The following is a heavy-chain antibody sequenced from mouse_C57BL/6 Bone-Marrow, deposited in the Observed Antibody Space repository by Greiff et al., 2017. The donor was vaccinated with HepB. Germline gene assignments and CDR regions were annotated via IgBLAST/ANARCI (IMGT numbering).Heavy chain of an antibody. CDR2: INYDGSST. D-gene: IGHD1-1*01. CDR3: AREDTTVVASMDY. J-gene: IGHJ4*01. Sequence: EVHLVESAGGLVQPGSSMKLSCTASGFTFSDYYMAWVRQVPEKGLEWVANINYDGSSTYYLDSLKSRFIISRDNAKNILYLQMSSLKSEDTATYYCAREDTTVVASMDYWGQGTSVTVSS. CDR1: GFTFSDYY. V-gene: IGHV5-16*01.